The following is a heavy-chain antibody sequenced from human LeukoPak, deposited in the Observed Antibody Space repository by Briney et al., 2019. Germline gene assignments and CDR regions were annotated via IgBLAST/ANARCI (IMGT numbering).Heavy chain of an antibody. D-gene: IGHD3-10*01. Sequence: ASVKVSCKVSGYTLTELSMHWVRQAPGKGLEWMGGFDPEDGEIIYAQKFQGRVTMTEDTSTDTAYMELSSLRSEDTAVYYCATIPYGSGSYYPDYWGQGTLVTVSS. CDR3: ATIPYGSGSYYPDY. CDR1: GYTLTELS. J-gene: IGHJ4*02. CDR2: FDPEDGEI. V-gene: IGHV1-24*01.